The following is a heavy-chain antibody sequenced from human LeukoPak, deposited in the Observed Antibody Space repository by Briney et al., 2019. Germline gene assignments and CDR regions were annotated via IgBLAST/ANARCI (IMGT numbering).Heavy chain of an antibody. D-gene: IGHD3-3*01. V-gene: IGHV3-23*01. CDR3: AKDLEIFGVVSPFDY. CDR2: ISGSGGST. Sequence: GGSLRLSCAAPGFTFSSYAMSWVRQAPGKGLEWVSAISGSGGSTYYADSVKGRFTISRDNSKNTLYLQMNSLRAEDTAVYYCAKDLEIFGVVSPFDYWGQGTLVTVSS. CDR1: GFTFSSYA. J-gene: IGHJ4*02.